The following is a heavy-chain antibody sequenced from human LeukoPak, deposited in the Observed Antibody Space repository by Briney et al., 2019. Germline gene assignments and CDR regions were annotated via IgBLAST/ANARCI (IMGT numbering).Heavy chain of an antibody. D-gene: IGHD2-2*01. J-gene: IGHJ4*02. CDR3: AKERSMSSSTLLVGDY. CDR2: ISGSGSST. CDR1: GFTFSSYS. V-gene: IGHV3-23*01. Sequence: GGSLRLSCAASGFTFSSYSMNWARQAPGKGLEWVSAISGSGSSTYYADSVKGRFTISRDNSKNTLYLQMNSLRAEDTAVYYCAKERSMSSSTLLVGDYWGQGILVTVSS.